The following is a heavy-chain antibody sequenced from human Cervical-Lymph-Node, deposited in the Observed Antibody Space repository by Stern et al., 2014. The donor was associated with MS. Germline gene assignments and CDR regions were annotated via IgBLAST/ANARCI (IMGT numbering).Heavy chain of an antibody. CDR2: IHDSGST. J-gene: IGHJ5*02. V-gene: IGHV4-61*02. Sequence: QVQLVQSGPGLVKPSQTLSLTCTVSGGSISSSGYYWSWIRQPADKGLEWIGRIHDSGSTYYNPSLKRRVTISMDTATNQFSLKLPSLTAADTAVYYCATTRWDLFTWNWFDPWGQGTLVTVSS. CDR1: GGSISSSGYY. CDR3: ATTRWDLFTWNWFDP. D-gene: IGHD1-26*01.